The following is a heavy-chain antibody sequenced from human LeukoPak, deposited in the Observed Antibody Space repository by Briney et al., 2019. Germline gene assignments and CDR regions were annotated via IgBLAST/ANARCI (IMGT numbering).Heavy chain of an antibody. CDR3: ARAATYNLDY. V-gene: IGHV4-34*01. CDR2: IHHRGTT. Sequence: ASETLSLTCTVSGGSISGYYWSWIRQPPERGLEWIGEIHHRGTTHYNPSLKSRVTITVDKSNNQLSLRLTSVTAADTAVYYCARAATYNLDYWGQGTLATVSS. CDR1: GGSISGYY. D-gene: IGHD1-1*01. J-gene: IGHJ4*02.